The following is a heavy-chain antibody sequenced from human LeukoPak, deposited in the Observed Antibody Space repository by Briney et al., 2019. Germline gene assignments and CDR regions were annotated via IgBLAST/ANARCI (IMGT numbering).Heavy chain of an antibody. V-gene: IGHV4-59*01. J-gene: IGHJ6*02. CDR1: GGSISSYY. Sequence: SETLSLTCTVSGGSISSYYWSWIRQPPGKGLEWIGYIYYSGSTNYNPSLKSRVTISVDTSKNQFSLKLSSVTAADAAVYYCARVPRLSGSYYGNYYYGMDVWGQGTTVTVSS. CDR2: IYYSGST. CDR3: ARVPRLSGSYYGNYYYGMDV. D-gene: IGHD1-26*01.